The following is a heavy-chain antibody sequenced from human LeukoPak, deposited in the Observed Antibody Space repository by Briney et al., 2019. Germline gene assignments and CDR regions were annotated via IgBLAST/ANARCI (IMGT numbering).Heavy chain of an antibody. D-gene: IGHD5-18*01. V-gene: IGHV3-66*01. Sequence: GGSLRLSCAASGFTVSSNYMSWVRQAPGKGLEWVSVIYSGGSTYYADSVKGRFTISRDNSKNTLYLQMNSLRAEDTAVYYCARDGSDTAFPYPHYWGQGTLVTVSS. CDR1: GFTVSSNY. CDR3: ARDGSDTAFPYPHY. J-gene: IGHJ4*02. CDR2: IYSGGST.